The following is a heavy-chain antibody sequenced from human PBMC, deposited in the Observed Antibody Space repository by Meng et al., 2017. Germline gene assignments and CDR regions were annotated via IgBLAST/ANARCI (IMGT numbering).Heavy chain of an antibody. D-gene: IGHD3-10*01. Sequence: QVLLQGSGPGLVKPSQTLSLTCTVSGGSISSGGYYWSWIRQHPGKGLEWIGYIYYSGSTYYNPSLKSRVTISVDTSKNQFSLKLSSVTAADTAVYYCARDLHYGSGSYNWFDPWGQGTLVTVSS. J-gene: IGHJ5*02. CDR1: GGSISSGGYY. CDR3: ARDLHYGSGSYNWFDP. CDR2: IYYSGST. V-gene: IGHV4-31*03.